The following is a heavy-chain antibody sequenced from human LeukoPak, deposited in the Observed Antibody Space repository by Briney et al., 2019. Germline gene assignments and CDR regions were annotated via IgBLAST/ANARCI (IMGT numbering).Heavy chain of an antibody. CDR1: GFTFSSYA. Sequence: GGSLRLSCAASGFTFSSYAMSWVRQAPGKGLEWVLALSGSGGSTYYADSVKGRFTISRDNSKNTLYLQMNSLRAEDTAVYYCAKDRYSSSFGVLDYWGQGALVTVSS. CDR2: LSGSGGST. CDR3: AKDRYSSSFGVLDY. J-gene: IGHJ4*02. D-gene: IGHD6-6*01. V-gene: IGHV3-23*01.